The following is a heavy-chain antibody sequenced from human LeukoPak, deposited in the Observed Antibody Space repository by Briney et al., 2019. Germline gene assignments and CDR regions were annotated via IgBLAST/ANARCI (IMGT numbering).Heavy chain of an antibody. CDR3: AKYVIQQLRSSGYDYFDY. J-gene: IGHJ4*02. D-gene: IGHD5-12*01. V-gene: IGHV3-23*01. Sequence: GGSLRLSCAASGFTFNTYGMSWVRQAPGKGLEWVSGISASGGSTYYADSVKGRFTISRDNFENTLYLQLNSLRAEDTAVYYCAKYVIQQLRSSGYDYFDYWGQGTLVTVSS. CDR2: ISASGGST. CDR1: GFTFNTYG.